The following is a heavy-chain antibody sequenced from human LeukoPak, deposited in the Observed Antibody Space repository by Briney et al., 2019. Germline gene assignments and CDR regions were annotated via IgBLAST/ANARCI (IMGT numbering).Heavy chain of an antibody. CDR3: ASSPYCSGGSCYSL. V-gene: IGHV3-21*01. J-gene: IGHJ4*02. CDR2: ISSGSGYI. Sequence: GGSLRLSCAASGFTFRSYSMNWVRQAPGKGLEWVSSISSGSGYIYYGDSVKGRFTISKDNAKNSLYLQMNSLRAEDTAVYYCASSPYCSGGSCYSLWGQGTLVTVSS. D-gene: IGHD2-15*01. CDR1: GFTFRSYS.